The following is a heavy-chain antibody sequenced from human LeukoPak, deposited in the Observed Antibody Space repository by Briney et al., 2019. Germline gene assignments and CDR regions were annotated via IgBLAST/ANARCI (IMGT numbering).Heavy chain of an antibody. CDR1: GFTVSSNY. D-gene: IGHD6-13*01. V-gene: IGHV3-66*01. CDR3: AKDGSSSSWYSSYYYYYYMDV. CDR2: IYSGGST. Sequence: GGSLRLSCAASGFTVSSNYMSWVRQAPGKGREWVSVIYSGGSTYYADSVKGRFTISRDNSKNTLYLQMNSLRAEDTAVYYCAKDGSSSSWYSSYYYYYYMDVWGKGTTVTVSS. J-gene: IGHJ6*03.